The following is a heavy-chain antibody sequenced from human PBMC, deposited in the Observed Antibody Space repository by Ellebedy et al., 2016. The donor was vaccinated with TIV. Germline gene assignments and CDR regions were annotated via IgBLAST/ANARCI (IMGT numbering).Heavy chain of an antibody. Sequence: GGSLRLSXTASGFTFGDYAMSWFRQAPGKGLEWVGFIRSKAYGGTREYAASVKDRFIISRDDSKSIAYLQMNSLKTEDTAVYYCARALPRSGDVWGQGTTVTVSS. CDR3: ARALPRSGDV. V-gene: IGHV3-49*03. CDR2: IRSKAYGGTR. CDR1: GFTFGDYA. D-gene: IGHD3-10*01. J-gene: IGHJ6*02.